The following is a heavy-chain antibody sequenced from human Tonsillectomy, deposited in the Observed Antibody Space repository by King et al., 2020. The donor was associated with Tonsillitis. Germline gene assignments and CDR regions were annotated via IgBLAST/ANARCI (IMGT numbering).Heavy chain of an antibody. V-gene: IGHV3-23*04. CDR2: IXGSAGGT. J-gene: IGHJ4*02. D-gene: IGHD5-24*01. CDR1: GFTFSSCA. CDR3: AKGWVEMDA. Sequence: VQLVESGGGLVQPGGSXRLSCAXSGFTFSSCAMTWVRQAPGXRLEXVXAIXGSAGGTYYADSVKGRFTISRDNSKNTLYLQMNSLRAEDTAVYYCAKGWVEMDAWGQGTLVTVSS.